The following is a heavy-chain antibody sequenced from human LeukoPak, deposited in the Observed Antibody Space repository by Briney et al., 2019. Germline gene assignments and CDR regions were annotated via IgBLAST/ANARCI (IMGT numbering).Heavy chain of an antibody. Sequence: NPGGSLRLSCAASGFTFSSYEMNWVRQAPGKGLEWVSSISSSSSYIYYADSVKGRFTISRDNAKNSLYLQMNSLRAEDTAVYYCARDQSPLEYWVVTAKDYYYMDVWGKGTTVTISS. CDR2: ISSSSSYI. CDR1: GFTFSSYE. V-gene: IGHV3-21*01. CDR3: ARDQSPLEYWVVTAKDYYYMDV. D-gene: IGHD2-21*02. J-gene: IGHJ6*03.